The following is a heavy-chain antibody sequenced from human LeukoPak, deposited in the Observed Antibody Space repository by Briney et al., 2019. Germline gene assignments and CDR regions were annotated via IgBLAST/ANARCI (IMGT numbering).Heavy chain of an antibody. CDR2: IYYSGST. CDR1: GGSISSSSYY. V-gene: IGHV4-39*07. Sequence: SETLSLTCTVSGGSISSSSYYWGWIRQPPWKGLEWIGSIYYSGSTYYNPSLKSRVTISVDTSKNQFSLKLSSVTAADTAVYYCARSVEGYCRGGSCYSYSYYMDVWGKGTTVTVSS. D-gene: IGHD2-15*01. CDR3: ARSVEGYCRGGSCYSYSYYMDV. J-gene: IGHJ6*03.